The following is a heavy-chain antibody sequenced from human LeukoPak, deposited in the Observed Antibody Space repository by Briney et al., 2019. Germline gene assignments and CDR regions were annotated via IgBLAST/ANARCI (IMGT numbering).Heavy chain of an antibody. J-gene: IGHJ4*02. D-gene: IGHD3-10*01. CDR1: GFTFSSYE. V-gene: IGHV3-48*03. Sequence: GGSLRLSCAASGFTFSSYEMNWVRQAPGKGLEWVSYISSSGSTIYYADSVKGRFTISRDNSKNTLYLQMNSLRAEDTAVYYCAKDRWAYSSGSYFDYWGQGTLVTVSS. CDR3: AKDRWAYSSGSYFDY. CDR2: ISSSGSTI.